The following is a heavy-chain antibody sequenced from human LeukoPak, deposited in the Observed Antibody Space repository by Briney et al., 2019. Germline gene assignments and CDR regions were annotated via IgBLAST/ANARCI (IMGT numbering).Heavy chain of an antibody. CDR3: ARDLAGHYYGSGSSFDY. Sequence: ASETLSLTCTVSGGSISSGSYYWSWIRQPAGKGLEWIGRIYTSGSTNYNPSLKSRVTISVDTSKNQFSLKLSSVTAADTALYYCARDLAGHYYGSGSSFDYWGQGTLVTVSS. J-gene: IGHJ4*02. D-gene: IGHD3-10*01. V-gene: IGHV4-61*02. CDR2: IYTSGST. CDR1: GGSISSGSYY.